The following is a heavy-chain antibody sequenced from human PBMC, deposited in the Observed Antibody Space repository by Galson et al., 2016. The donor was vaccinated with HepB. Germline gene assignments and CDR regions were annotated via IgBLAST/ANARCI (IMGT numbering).Heavy chain of an antibody. CDR2: VSSTSDYT. CDR3: AKAFGHNYFYDY. J-gene: IGHJ4*02. CDR1: GFTLSDYY. V-gene: IGHV3-11*05. Sequence: SLRLSCAASGFTLSDYYMSWIRQAPGKGLEWVSYVSSTSDYTNSADSMRGRFTISRDNAKNSLYLQMNSLRAEDTAVYYWAKAFGHNYFYDYWGQGTLVTVSS. D-gene: IGHD3-22*01.